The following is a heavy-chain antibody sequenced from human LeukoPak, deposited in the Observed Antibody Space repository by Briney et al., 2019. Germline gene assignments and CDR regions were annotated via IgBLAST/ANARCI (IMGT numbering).Heavy chain of an antibody. J-gene: IGHJ4*02. D-gene: IGHD2-21*01. CDR3: AKDLFLSCGGDCYVDY. Sequence: PGGSLRLSCAASGFTFSSYGMHWVRQAPGKGLEWVAFIRYDGSNKYYADSVKGRFTISRDNSKNTMYLQMNSLRAEDTAVYYCAKDLFLSCGGDCYVDYWGQGTLVTVSS. CDR2: IRYDGSNK. V-gene: IGHV3-30*02. CDR1: GFTFSSYG.